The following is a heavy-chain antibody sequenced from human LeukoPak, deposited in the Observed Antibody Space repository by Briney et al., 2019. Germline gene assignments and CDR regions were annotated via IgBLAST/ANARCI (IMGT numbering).Heavy chain of an antibody. CDR1: GGSISSYY. J-gene: IGHJ4*02. Sequence: PSETLSLTCTVSGGSISSYYWSWIRQPPGKGLEWIGYIYYSGTPNCNSSLKSRVTISVDTSKNQFSLKLSSVTAADTAVYYCARLDSSGYYVDYWGQGTLVTVSS. CDR2: IYYSGTP. D-gene: IGHD3-22*01. V-gene: IGHV4-59*08. CDR3: ARLDSSGYYVDY.